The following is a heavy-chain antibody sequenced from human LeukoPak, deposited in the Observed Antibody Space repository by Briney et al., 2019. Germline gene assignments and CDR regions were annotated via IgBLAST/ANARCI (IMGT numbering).Heavy chain of an antibody. CDR1: GYTFTSYA. J-gene: IGHJ6*03. CDR3: ARSLNPTNYYYYYMDV. Sequence: ASVKVSCKASGYTFTSYAMNWVRQAPGQGLEWMGWINTNTGNPTYAQGFTGRFVFSLDTSVSTAYLQISSLRAEDTAVYYCARSLNPTNYYYYYMDVWGKGTTVTVSS. CDR2: INTNTGNP. V-gene: IGHV7-4-1*02. D-gene: IGHD1-26*01.